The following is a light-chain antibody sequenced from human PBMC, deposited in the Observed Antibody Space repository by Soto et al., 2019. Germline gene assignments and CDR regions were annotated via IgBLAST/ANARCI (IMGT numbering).Light chain of an antibody. CDR2: DAF. CDR1: QSLSAW. V-gene: IGKV1-5*01. Sequence: DIQVTRCPSTLSACVGDGVTITCLASQSLSAWLAWHQQSPGKAPKLLISDAFRLESGVPSRFRGSGSGTEFSLTITSLQPGDSATFYCQQYASYPWTFGRGTKVDIK. CDR3: QQYASYPWT. J-gene: IGKJ1*01.